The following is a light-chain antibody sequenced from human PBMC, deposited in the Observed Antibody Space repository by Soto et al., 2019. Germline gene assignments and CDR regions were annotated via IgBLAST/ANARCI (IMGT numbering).Light chain of an antibody. V-gene: IGKV1-39*01. CDR1: QRISSY. CDR3: QQSYSTPFA. J-gene: IGKJ3*01. Sequence: DIQMTQSPLSLSASVGDRATITCRASQRISSYLNWYQQKPGKAPRLLIYAASSLQSGVPSRFSGSGSGTDFTLTISSLQPEDFATYYCQQSYSTPFAFGPGTKVDIK. CDR2: AAS.